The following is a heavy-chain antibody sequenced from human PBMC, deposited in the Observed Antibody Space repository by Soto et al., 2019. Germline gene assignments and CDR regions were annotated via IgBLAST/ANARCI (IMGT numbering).Heavy chain of an antibody. D-gene: IGHD3-10*01. CDR3: ASSYMVRGVIYSTDYYYYGMDV. V-gene: IGHV4-59*01. J-gene: IGHJ6*02. CDR1: GGSISSYY. CDR2: IYYSGRT. Sequence: QVQLQESGPGLVKPSETLSLTCTVSGGSISSYYWSWIRQPPGKGLEWIGDIYYSGRTNYNPSLKSRVTISVDTSKNHFSLKLSSVTAADTAVYYCASSYMVRGVIYSTDYYYYGMDVWGQGTTVTVSS.